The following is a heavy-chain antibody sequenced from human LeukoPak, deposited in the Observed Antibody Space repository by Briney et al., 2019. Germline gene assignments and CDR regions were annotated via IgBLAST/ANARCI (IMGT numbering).Heavy chain of an antibody. J-gene: IGHJ5*02. CDR2: IYHSGST. CDR3: ARVRGNWFDP. Sequence: SETLSLTCTVSGHSISSGYYWGWIRQPPGKGLEWIGSIYHSGSTYYNPSLKSRVTISVDTSKNQFSLKLSSVTAADTAVYYCARVRGNWFDPWGQGTLVTVSS. CDR1: GHSISSGYY. V-gene: IGHV4-38-2*02.